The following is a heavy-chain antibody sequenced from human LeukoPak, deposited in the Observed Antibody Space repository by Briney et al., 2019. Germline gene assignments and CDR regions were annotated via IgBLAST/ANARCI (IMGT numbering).Heavy chain of an antibody. J-gene: IGHJ5*02. V-gene: IGHV3-11*04. CDR3: ARSNSYDISGYYYYWFDP. Sequence: GGSLRLSCAASGFTFSDYYMGWMRQAPGKGLEGVSYISKSDNTVYYADSVKGRFTISRDNSKNTLYLQMNSLRAEDTAVYYCARSNSYDISGYYYYWFDPWGHGTLVTVSS. D-gene: IGHD3-22*01. CDR1: GFTFSDYY. CDR2: ISKSDNTV.